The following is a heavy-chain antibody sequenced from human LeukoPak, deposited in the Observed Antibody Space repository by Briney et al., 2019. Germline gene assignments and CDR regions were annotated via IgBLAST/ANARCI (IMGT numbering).Heavy chain of an antibody. Sequence: SETLSLTCTVSGGSISRYYWSWIRQPPGKGLEWIGYIYYSGSTNCNPSLKSRVTISVDTSKNQFSLKLSSVTAADTAVYYCARASGYCSSTSCYPDYYYGMDVWGQGTTVTVSS. CDR3: ARASGYCSSTSCYPDYYYGMDV. J-gene: IGHJ6*02. CDR2: IYYSGST. V-gene: IGHV4-59*01. CDR1: GGSISRYY. D-gene: IGHD2-2*01.